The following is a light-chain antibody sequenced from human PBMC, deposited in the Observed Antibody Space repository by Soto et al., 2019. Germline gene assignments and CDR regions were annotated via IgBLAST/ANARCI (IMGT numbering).Light chain of an antibody. CDR1: QSISSW. CDR2: KAS. Sequence: DTQMTQSSSTLSATVGDKVTNTFRASQSISSWLAWYQQKPGKAPKLLIYKASSLESGVPSRFSGSGSGTEFTLTISSLQPDDFATYYCQQYNSYWTFGQGTKVDIK. CDR3: QQYNSYWT. J-gene: IGKJ1*01. V-gene: IGKV1-5*03.